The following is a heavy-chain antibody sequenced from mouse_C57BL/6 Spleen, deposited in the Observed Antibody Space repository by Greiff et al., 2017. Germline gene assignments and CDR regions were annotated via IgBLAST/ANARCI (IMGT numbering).Heavy chain of an antibody. CDR3: ASSNYYGSSDRFDY. V-gene: IGHV1-81*01. J-gene: IGHJ2*01. Sequence: QVQLQQSGAELARPGASVKLSCKASGYTFTSYGISWVTQRTGQGLEWIGEIYPRRGNTYYNEKFNGKATLTADKSSSTAYRELRSLTSEDSAVYFCASSNYYGSSDRFDYWGQGTTLTVSS. CDR2: IYPRRGNT. D-gene: IGHD1-1*01. CDR1: GYTFTSYG.